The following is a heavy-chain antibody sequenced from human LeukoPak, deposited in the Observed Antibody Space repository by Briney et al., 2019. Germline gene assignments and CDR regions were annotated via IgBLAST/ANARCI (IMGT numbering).Heavy chain of an antibody. CDR3: VRHVARAFDI. J-gene: IGHJ3*02. V-gene: IGHV4-34*01. Sequence: PSETLSLTCAVYGGSFTNYYWSWIRQPPGKGLEWIGEINHSGSTKYDPSLRSRVTISIDTSKNQLSLKLSSVTAADTAVYSCVRHVARAFDIWGQGTKVTVSS. CDR2: INHSGST. CDR1: GGSFTNYY.